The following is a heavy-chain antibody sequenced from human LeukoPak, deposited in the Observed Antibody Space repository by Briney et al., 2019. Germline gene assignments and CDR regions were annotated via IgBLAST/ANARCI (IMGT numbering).Heavy chain of an antibody. J-gene: IGHJ6*03. V-gene: IGHV4-59*01. D-gene: IGHD6-13*01. CDR2: IYYGGTT. CDR1: GDSISSFY. CDR3: ARGIAADFIGYYYYYMDV. Sequence: SETLSLTCTVSGDSISSFYWSWIRQPPGKGLEWIGYIYYGGTTNYNPSLKSRITISVDTSMNQFSLKLSSVTAADTAVYYCARGIAADFIGYYYYYMDVWGKGTTVTVSS.